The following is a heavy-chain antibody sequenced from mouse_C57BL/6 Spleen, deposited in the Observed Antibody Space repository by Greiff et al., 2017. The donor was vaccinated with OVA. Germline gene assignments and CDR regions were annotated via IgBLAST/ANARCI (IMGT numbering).Heavy chain of an antibody. D-gene: IGHD2-4*01. V-gene: IGHV1-64*01. Sequence: VQLQQPGAELVKPGASVKLSCKASGYTFTSYWMHWVKQRPGQGLEWIGMIHPNSGSTNYNEKFKSKATLTVDKSSSTAYMQLSSLTSEDSAVYYCAPTMITGYYAMDYWGQGTSVTVSS. CDR1: GYTFTSYW. J-gene: IGHJ4*01. CDR2: IHPNSGST. CDR3: APTMITGYYAMDY.